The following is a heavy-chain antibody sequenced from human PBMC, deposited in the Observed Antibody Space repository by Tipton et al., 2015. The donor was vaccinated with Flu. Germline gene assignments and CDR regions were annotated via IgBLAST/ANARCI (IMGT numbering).Heavy chain of an antibody. CDR3: ARAPTTAVAYI. J-gene: IGHJ4*02. CDR2: IHYSGSP. Sequence: TLSLTCTVSGDSMRRDYFWGWIRQAPGKGLEWIGNIHYSGSPNYNPSLKSRVTISVDTSKNQFSLTLSSVTAADTAVYYCARAPTTAVAYIWGQGTLVTVSS. CDR1: GDSMRRDYF. D-gene: IGHD6-19*01. V-gene: IGHV4-38-2*02.